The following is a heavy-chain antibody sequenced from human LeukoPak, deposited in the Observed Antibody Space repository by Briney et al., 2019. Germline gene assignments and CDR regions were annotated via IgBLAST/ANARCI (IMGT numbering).Heavy chain of an antibody. V-gene: IGHV3-30-3*01. CDR2: ISYDGSNK. J-gene: IGHJ4*02. CDR1: GFTFSSYA. D-gene: IGHD3-22*01. Sequence: PGGSLRLSCAASGFTFSSYAMHWVRQAPGTGLEWVAVISYDGSNKYYADSVKGRLTIARDNSKNTLYLEMNSLRGEDTAVYYCARGGDYYGSSGHPDYFDYWGQGTLVTVSS. CDR3: ARGGDYYGSSGHPDYFDY.